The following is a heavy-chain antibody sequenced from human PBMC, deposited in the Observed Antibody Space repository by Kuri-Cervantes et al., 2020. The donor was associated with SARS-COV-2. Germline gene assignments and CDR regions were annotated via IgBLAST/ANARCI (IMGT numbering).Heavy chain of an antibody. J-gene: IGHJ5*02. D-gene: IGHD3-3*01. V-gene: IGHV3-49*04. Sequence: GESLKISCTASGFTFGDYAMSWVRQAPGKGLEWVGFIRSKAYGGTTEYAASVKGRFTISRDDSKNTLYLQMNSLKTEDTAVYYCTTGYYDFWSGYLDWFDPWGQGTLVTVSS. CDR3: TTGYYDFWSGYLDWFDP. CDR1: GFTFGDYA. CDR2: IRSKAYGGTT.